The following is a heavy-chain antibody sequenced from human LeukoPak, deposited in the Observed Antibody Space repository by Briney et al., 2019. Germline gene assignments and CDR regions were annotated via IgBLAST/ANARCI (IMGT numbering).Heavy chain of an antibody. CDR3: ARDQGEVSIVVVPAADY. CDR2: ISAYNGNT. D-gene: IGHD2-2*01. Sequence: ASVTVSCKASGYTFTSYGISWVRQAPGQGLEWMGWISAYNGNTNYAQKLQGRVTMTTDTSTSTAYMELRSLRSDDTAVYYCARDQGEVSIVVVPAADYWGQGTLVTVSS. J-gene: IGHJ4*02. CDR1: GYTFTSYG. V-gene: IGHV1-18*01.